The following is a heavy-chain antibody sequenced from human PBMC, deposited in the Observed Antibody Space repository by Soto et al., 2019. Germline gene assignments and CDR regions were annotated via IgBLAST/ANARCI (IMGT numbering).Heavy chain of an antibody. CDR2: ISAYNGNT. CDR3: ARVLIIAVAGICWFDP. CDR1: GYTFTSYG. D-gene: IGHD6-19*01. V-gene: IGHV1-18*01. Sequence: ASVKVSCKASGYTFTSYGISWVRQAPGQGLEWMGWISAYNGNTNYAQKLQGRVTMTTDTSTSTAYMELRSLRSDDTAVYYCARVLIIAVAGICWFDPWAQGTLVTVSS. J-gene: IGHJ5*02.